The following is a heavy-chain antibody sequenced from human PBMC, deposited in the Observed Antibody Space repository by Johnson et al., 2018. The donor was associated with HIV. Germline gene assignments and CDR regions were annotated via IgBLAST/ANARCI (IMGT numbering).Heavy chain of an antibody. CDR1: GFTFSSYW. CDR2: IKQDGSEK. J-gene: IGHJ3*02. D-gene: IGHD1-26*01. CDR3: ARRVVGATTDDAFEI. V-gene: IGHV3-7*05. Sequence: VQLVESGGGLVQPGGSLRLSCAASGFTFSSYWMSWVRQAPGKGLEWVANIKQDGSEKYYVDSVKGRFTISRDNAKNSLYLQMNSLRAEDTAVYYCARRVVGATTDDAFEIWGQGTMVTVSS.